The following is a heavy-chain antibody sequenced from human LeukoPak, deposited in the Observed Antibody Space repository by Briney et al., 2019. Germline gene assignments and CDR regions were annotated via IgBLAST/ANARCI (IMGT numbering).Heavy chain of an antibody. D-gene: IGHD2-15*01. CDR2: ISYDGRNQ. Sequence: PGGSLRLSCAASGFAFSHYGMHWVRQAPGKGLEWVAVISYDGRNQYYADSVKGRFTISRDNAKNSLYLQMNSLRAEDTAVYYCARGFYCSGGSCYFMDYFDYWGQGTLVTVSS. CDR1: GFAFSHYG. V-gene: IGHV3-30*03. CDR3: ARGFYCSGGSCYFMDYFDY. J-gene: IGHJ4*02.